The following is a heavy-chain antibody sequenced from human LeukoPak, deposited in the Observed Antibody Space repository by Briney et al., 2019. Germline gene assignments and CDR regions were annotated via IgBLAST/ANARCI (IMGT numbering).Heavy chain of an antibody. D-gene: IGHD1-26*01. V-gene: IGHV3-7*01. CDR1: GFTFSTYW. J-gene: IGHJ4*02. CDR3: ARVISGSYYYFDY. Sequence: GGSLRLSCVVSGFTFSTYWMTWVRQAPGKGLEWVANIKQDGSEKYYVDSVKGRFTISRDNAKKSLYLQMNSLRAEDMAVYYCARVISGSYYYFDYWGQGTLVTVSS. CDR2: IKQDGSEK.